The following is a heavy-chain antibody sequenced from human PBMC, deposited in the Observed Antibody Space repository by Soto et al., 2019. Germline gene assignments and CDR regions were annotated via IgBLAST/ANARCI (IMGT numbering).Heavy chain of an antibody. D-gene: IGHD1-7*01. J-gene: IGHJ4*02. CDR3: ARETNYALDY. CDR1: GFTFSRYS. Sequence: EVQLVESGGGLVQPGGSLRLSCAASGFTFSRYSMNWVRQAPGKGLEWISYITSSSSAIYYADSVKGRFTISRDNAKYSLYVQMNSLRAEDTAVYYCARETNYALDYWGQGTLVTVSS. CDR2: ITSSSSAI. V-gene: IGHV3-48*01.